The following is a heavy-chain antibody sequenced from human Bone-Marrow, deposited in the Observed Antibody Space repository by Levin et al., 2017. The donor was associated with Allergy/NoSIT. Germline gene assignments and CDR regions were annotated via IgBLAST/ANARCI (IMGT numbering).Heavy chain of an antibody. CDR3: ANWGEVPPPGRY. J-gene: IGHJ4*02. V-gene: IGHV3-23*01. D-gene: IGHD3-16*01. CDR2: ISGSGASR. CDR1: GFSFSSYA. Sequence: PLASVKVSCAASGFSFSSYAMAWVRQAPGKGLEWVSSISGSGASRYYADSVKGRFTISRDKSRNTVYLQMNSLTDEDTAMYYCANWGEVPPPGRYWGQGTLVSVSS.